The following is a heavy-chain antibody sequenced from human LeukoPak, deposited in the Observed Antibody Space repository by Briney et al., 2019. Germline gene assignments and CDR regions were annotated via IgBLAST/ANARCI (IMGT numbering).Heavy chain of an antibody. D-gene: IGHD1-26*01. CDR1: GGSISSSSYY. CDR3: ARAVPMSGSYHSDY. CDR2: IYYSGST. V-gene: IGHV4-39*01. Sequence: SETLSLTCTVSGGSISSSSYYWGWIRQPPGKGLEWIGSIYYSGSTYYNPSLKSRVTISVDTSKNQFSLKLSSVTAADTAVYYCARAVPMSGSYHSDYWGQGTLVTVSS. J-gene: IGHJ4*02.